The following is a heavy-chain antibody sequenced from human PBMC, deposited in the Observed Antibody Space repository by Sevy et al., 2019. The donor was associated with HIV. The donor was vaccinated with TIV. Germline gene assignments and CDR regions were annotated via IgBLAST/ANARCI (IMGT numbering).Heavy chain of an antibody. D-gene: IGHD6-19*01. V-gene: IGHV3-66*02. Sequence: GGSLRLSCAISGFTVNDKYIIWVRQAPGKGLEWVSVIFSSGSTYYADSAKGRFTISRDSSKKTVYLQMNSVRAEDTAVYYCVSLFLSYRSGWSYFDYWGQGTLVTVSS. J-gene: IGHJ4*02. CDR1: GFTVNDKY. CDR2: IFSSGST. CDR3: VSLFLSYRSGWSYFDY.